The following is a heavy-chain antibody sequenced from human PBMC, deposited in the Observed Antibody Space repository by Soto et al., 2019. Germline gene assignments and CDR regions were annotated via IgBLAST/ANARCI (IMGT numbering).Heavy chain of an antibody. J-gene: IGHJ6*02. CDR2: IWYDGSNK. V-gene: IGHV3-33*01. CDR1: GFTFSSYG. D-gene: IGHD6-6*01. Sequence: QVQLVESGGGVVQPGRSLRLSCAASGFTFSSYGMHWVRQAPGKGLEWVAVIWYDGSNKYYADSVKGRFTISIDNSKNTLYLKMNSLRAEDTAVYYCARARVSSSYPDYGMDVWGQGTTVTVSS. CDR3: ARARVSSSYPDYGMDV.